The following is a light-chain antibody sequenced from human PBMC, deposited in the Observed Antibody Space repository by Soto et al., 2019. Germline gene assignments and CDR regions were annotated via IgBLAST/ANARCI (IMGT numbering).Light chain of an antibody. Sequence: QSVLTQPPSASGTPGQRVTISCSGSSSNIGSNTVNWYQQLPGTAPKLLVYSNNQRPSGVPDRFSGSKSGTSATLDITGLQTGDEADYYCGTYDSSLRDGVFGTGTKVTVL. CDR2: SNN. CDR3: GTYDSSLRDGV. V-gene: IGLV1-44*01. CDR1: SSNIGSNT. J-gene: IGLJ1*01.